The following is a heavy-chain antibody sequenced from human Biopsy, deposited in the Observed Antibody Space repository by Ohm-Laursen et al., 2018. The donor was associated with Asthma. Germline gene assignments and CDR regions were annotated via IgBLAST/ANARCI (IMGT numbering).Heavy chain of an antibody. D-gene: IGHD2-2*01. V-gene: IGHV4-34*01. CDR1: GGSFSGYC. CDR2: INHSGST. J-gene: IGHJ5*02. Sequence: TLSLTYAVYGGSFSGYCWRWIRQPPGKGLEWIGEINHSGSTNYNPSLRSRVTISVDTSKNQFSLKLSSVTAADTVVYYCARAGQCSSTSCYNPGWFDPWGQGTLVTVSS. CDR3: ARAGQCSSTSCYNPGWFDP.